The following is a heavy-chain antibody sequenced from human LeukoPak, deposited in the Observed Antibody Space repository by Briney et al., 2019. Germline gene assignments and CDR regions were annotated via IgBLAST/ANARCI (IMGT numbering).Heavy chain of an antibody. Sequence: GGSLRLSCAASGFTFSSYGMSWVRQAPGKGLEWVSAISPSGRNTYYADSVKGRFIISRDNSKNMLYLQMSSLRAEDTAVYYCAKGGSDSSGYYSLYYYMDVWGKGTTVTISS. CDR3: AKGGSDSSGYYSLYYYMDV. CDR1: GFTFSSYG. J-gene: IGHJ6*03. D-gene: IGHD3-22*01. CDR2: ISPSGRNT. V-gene: IGHV3-23*01.